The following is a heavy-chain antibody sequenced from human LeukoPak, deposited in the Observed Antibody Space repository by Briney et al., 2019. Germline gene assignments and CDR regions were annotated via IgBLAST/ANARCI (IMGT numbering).Heavy chain of an antibody. CDR3: ARQRYCSGGSCSLYYYYYMDV. V-gene: IGHV4-39*01. CDR1: GGSISSSSYY. Sequence: PSETLSLTCTVSGGSISSSSYYWGWIRQPPGKGLERIGSIYYSGSTYYNPSLKSRVTISVDTSKNQFSLKLSSVTAADTAVYYCARQRYCSGGSCSLYYYYYMDVWGKGTTVTVSS. J-gene: IGHJ6*03. CDR2: IYYSGST. D-gene: IGHD2-15*01.